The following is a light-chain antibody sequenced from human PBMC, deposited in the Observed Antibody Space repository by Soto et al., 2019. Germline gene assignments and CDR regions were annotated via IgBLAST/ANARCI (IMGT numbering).Light chain of an antibody. V-gene: IGKV3-11*01. CDR1: QSVSNN. CDR3: LQRSNWPRT. Sequence: EIVLTQSPATLSLSPGERATLTCRASQSVSNNLAWYQQKPGQAPRLLIYDASNRATAIPDRFSGSGSGTDFTLTISSLEPEDIAVYYCLQRSNWPRTFGQGTKLEIK. J-gene: IGKJ2*01. CDR2: DAS.